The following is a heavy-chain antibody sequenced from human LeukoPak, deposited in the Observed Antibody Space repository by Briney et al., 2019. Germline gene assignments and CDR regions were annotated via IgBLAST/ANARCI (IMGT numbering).Heavy chain of an antibody. Sequence: SGGSLRLSCAASGFTFSTYSMNWVRQAPGKGLEWGSSISSSSSYIYYADSVKGRFTISRDNAKNSLYLQMNSLRAEDTAVYYCARGSQRGASQDNWFDPWGQGTLVTVSS. J-gene: IGHJ5*02. CDR2: ISSSSSYI. CDR3: ARGSQRGASQDNWFDP. V-gene: IGHV3-21*01. D-gene: IGHD2-15*01. CDR1: GFTFSTYS.